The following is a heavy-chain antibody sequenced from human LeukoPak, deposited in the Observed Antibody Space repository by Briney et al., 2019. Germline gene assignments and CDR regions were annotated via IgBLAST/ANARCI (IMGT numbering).Heavy chain of an antibody. V-gene: IGHV4-61*02. J-gene: IGHJ4*02. Sequence: SQTQSLTCTVSGGSISSGSYHWSWIRQPAGKGLEWIGRIYTSGSTYYNPSLKSRVTISVDTSKNQFSLKLSSVTAADTAVYYCARLEMATTILVDYWGQGTLVTVSS. CDR3: ARLEMATTILVDY. CDR2: IYTSGST. D-gene: IGHD5-24*01. CDR1: GGSISSGSYH.